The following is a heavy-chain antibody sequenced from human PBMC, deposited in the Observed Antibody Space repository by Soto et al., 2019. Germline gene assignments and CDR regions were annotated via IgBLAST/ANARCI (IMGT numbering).Heavy chain of an antibody. V-gene: IGHV1-18*01. CDR1: GYTFTSYG. CDR3: ARGRYGDY. J-gene: IGHJ4*02. Sequence: QVHLVQSGAEVKKPGASVKVSCKASGYTFTSYGITWVRQAPGQGLEWMGWISAHNGNTDYAQKLQGRVIVTRDTSTITAYMELRGLISDDTAVYYCARGRYGDYWGQGALVTVSS. CDR2: ISAHNGNT. D-gene: IGHD1-1*01.